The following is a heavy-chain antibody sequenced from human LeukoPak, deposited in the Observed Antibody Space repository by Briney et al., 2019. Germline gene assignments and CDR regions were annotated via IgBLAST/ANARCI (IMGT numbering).Heavy chain of an antibody. CDR3: AKELDTMFFDY. Sequence: LGGSLRLSCATSGFNFDRYTIHWVRQAPGKGLEWVSLAGWAGGTTFYSDSVRGRFTISRDSGRKSVYLQVNSLTTDDAAFYFCAKELDTMFFDYWGQGALVTVSS. J-gene: IGHJ4*02. D-gene: IGHD3-10*02. CDR1: GFNFDRYT. CDR2: AGWAGGTT. V-gene: IGHV3-43*01.